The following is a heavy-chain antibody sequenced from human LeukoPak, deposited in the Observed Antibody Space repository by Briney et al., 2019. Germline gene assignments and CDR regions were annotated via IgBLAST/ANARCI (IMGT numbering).Heavy chain of an antibody. J-gene: IGHJ4*02. CDR1: GFTFSSYG. Sequence: PGGSLRLSCAASGFTFSSYGMHWVRQAPGKGLEWVAFIRYDGSNKYYADSVKGRFTISRDNSKNTLYLQMNSLRAEDTAVYYCAKDRTVVVPALDYWGQGTLVTVSS. V-gene: IGHV3-30*02. CDR2: IRYDGSNK. D-gene: IGHD2-2*01. CDR3: AKDRTVVVPALDY.